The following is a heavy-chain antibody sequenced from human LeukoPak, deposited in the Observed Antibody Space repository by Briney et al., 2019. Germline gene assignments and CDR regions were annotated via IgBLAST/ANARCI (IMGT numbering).Heavy chain of an antibody. V-gene: IGHV4-39*01. Sequence: PSETLSLTCTVSGGSITSSSFYWGWIRQPPGKGLEWIGSIFYSGSTYYNPSLKSRVTISVDTSNNQFSLRLSSVTATDTAVYYCASLNRGNSGWFPLTYFDFWGQGTLVTVSS. D-gene: IGHD6-19*01. CDR2: IFYSGST. CDR1: GGSITSSSFY. CDR3: ASLNRGNSGWFPLTYFDF. J-gene: IGHJ4*02.